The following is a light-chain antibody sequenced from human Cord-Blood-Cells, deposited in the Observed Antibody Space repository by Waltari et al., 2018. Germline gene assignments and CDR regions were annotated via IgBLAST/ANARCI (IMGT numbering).Light chain of an antibody. CDR2: AAS. CDR1: QSISSY. V-gene: IGKV1-39*01. CDR3: QQSYSTPFT. J-gene: IGKJ3*01. Sequence: LTTQYRSCVSAAEGVRVASTCRASQSISSYLNWYQQKPGKAPKLLIYAASSLQSGVPSRFSGSGSGTDFTLTISSLQPEDFATYYCQQSYSTPFTFGPGTKVDIK.